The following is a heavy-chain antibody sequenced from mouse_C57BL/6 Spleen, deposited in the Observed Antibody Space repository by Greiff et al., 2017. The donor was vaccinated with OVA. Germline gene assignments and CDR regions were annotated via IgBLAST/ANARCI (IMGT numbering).Heavy chain of an antibody. Sequence: QVQLQQPGAELVMPGASVKLSCTASGYTFTSYWMHWVKQRPGQGLEWIGEIDPSDSYTNYTQKFKGKSTLTVDKSSSTAYMQLSSLTSEDSAVYYCARYCSKHGRYFDDWGTGTTVTVSS. CDR2: IDPSDSYT. V-gene: IGHV1-69*01. J-gene: IGHJ1*03. CDR3: ARYCSKHGRYFDD. CDR1: GYTFTSYW. D-gene: IGHD2-5*01.